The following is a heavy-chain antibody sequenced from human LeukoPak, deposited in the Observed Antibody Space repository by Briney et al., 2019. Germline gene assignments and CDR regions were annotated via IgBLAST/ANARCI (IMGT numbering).Heavy chain of an antibody. J-gene: IGHJ6*04. CDR3: ASGRITMVRGVRVKYYYYGMDV. V-gene: IGHV4-34*01. D-gene: IGHD3-10*01. Sequence: SETLSLTCAVYGVCFSGYYWSWIRQPPGKGLEWIGEINHSGSTNYNPSLKSRVTISVDTSKNKFSLKLSSVTAADTAVYYCASGRITMVRGVRVKYYYYGMDVWGKGTTVTVSS. CDR2: INHSGST. CDR1: GVCFSGYY.